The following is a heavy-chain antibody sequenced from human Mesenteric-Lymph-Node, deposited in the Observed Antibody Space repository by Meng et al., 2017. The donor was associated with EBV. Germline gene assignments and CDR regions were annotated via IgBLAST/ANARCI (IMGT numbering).Heavy chain of an antibody. V-gene: IGHV2-5*02. Sequence: QITLKESGPTLVQPAKPVTLTCTFSGFSLTTRGVGVGWVRQPPGKALEWLALIYWDDDRRFTPSLKNRLTIAKDTSRDQVFLTLTDMDPVDTGTYYCAFSRLGDYFDSWGQGTLVTVSS. CDR1: GFSLTTRGVG. CDR3: AFSRLGDYFDS. CDR2: IYWDDDR. D-gene: IGHD3-10*01. J-gene: IGHJ4*02.